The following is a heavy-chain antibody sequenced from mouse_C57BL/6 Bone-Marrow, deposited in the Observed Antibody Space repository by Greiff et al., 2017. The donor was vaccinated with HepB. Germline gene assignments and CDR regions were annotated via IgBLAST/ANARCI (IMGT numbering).Heavy chain of an antibody. D-gene: IGHD3-2*02. CDR3: ARVAQATLYYYAMDY. CDR1: GYTFTSYW. CDR2: IDPNSGGT. Sequence: QVQLQQPGAELVKPGASVKLSCKASGYTFTSYWMHWVKQRPGRGLEWMGRIDPNSGGTKYNEKFKSKATLTVDKPSSTADMQRSSLTSEDSAVYYCARVAQATLYYYAMDYWGHGTSVTVSS. J-gene: IGHJ4*01. V-gene: IGHV1-72*01.